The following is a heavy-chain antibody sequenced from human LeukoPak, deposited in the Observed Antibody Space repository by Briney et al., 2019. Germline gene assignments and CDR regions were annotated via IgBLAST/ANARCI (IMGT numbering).Heavy chain of an antibody. Sequence: GASVKVSCKASGYTFNRYSMNWVRQAPGQGPEWMGWINTDTGNPTYAQGFTGRFVFSLDTSVSTTYLQITSLRAEDTAVYYCARVGVYNSSWYDGFEIWGQGTLVTVSS. D-gene: IGHD6-13*01. J-gene: IGHJ3*02. V-gene: IGHV7-4-1*02. CDR3: ARVGVYNSSWYDGFEI. CDR2: INTDTGNP. CDR1: GYTFNRYS.